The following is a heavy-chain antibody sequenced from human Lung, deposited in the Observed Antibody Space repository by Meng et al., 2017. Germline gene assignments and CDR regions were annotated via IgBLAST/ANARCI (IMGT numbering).Heavy chain of an antibody. CDR1: GGSFSDSY. CDR3: ARGPTTMAHDFDY. J-gene: IGHJ4*02. D-gene: IGHD4-11*01. Sequence: HVELQQWGAGLLKPSETLSLTCVVSGGSFSDSYWSWIRQPPGKGLEWIGEINHSGSTNYNPSLESRATISVDTSQNNLSLKLSSVTAADSAVYYCARGPTTMAHDFDYWGQGTLVTVSS. CDR2: INHSGST. V-gene: IGHV4-34*01.